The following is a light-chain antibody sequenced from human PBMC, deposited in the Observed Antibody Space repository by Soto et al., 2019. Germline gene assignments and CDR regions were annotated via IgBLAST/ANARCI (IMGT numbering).Light chain of an antibody. CDR3: QQSNITPRT. CDR2: DAS. V-gene: IGKV1-5*01. Sequence: DIQMTQSPSTLSASVGDRVTITCRASQSIGSWLAWYQQKPGEAPKLLIYDASSLESGVPSRFSGSGSGTEFSLTINSLQPEDFATYYCQQSNITPRTFGQGTKVDIK. CDR1: QSIGSW. J-gene: IGKJ1*01.